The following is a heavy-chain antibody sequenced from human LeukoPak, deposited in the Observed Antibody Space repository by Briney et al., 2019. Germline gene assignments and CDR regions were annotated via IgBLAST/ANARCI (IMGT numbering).Heavy chain of an antibody. CDR3: ARLTDYGGNGGADY. CDR2: IYPGDSDT. CDR1: GYSFTSYW. Sequence: GESLKISCKGSGYSFTSYWFGWGRQLPGKGLGWMGIIYPGDSDTRYSPSFQGQVTISADKSISTDYLQWSSLKASDTAMYYCARLTDYGGNGGADYWGQGTLVTVSS. D-gene: IGHD4-23*01. J-gene: IGHJ4*02. V-gene: IGHV5-51*01.